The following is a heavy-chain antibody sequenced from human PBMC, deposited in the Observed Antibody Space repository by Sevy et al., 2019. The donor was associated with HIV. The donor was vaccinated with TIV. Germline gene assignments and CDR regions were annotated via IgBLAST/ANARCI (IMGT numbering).Heavy chain of an antibody. CDR3: TTDLEYQLERYYFNY. CDR1: EFIFTNAW. D-gene: IGHD2-2*01. J-gene: IGHJ4*02. V-gene: IGHV3-15*01. Sequence: GGSLRLSCAASEFIFTNAWMSWVRQAPGKGLEWVGRIKSKTNGGTTDYAAPVEGRFTISRDDSKKTLYLQMNRLKTEDTAVYYCTTDLEYQLERYYFNYWGQGTLVTVSS. CDR2: IKSKTNGGTT.